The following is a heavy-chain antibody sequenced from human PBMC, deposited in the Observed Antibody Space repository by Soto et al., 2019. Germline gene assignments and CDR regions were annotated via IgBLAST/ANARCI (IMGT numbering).Heavy chain of an antibody. CDR3: ARDCTPYYYGMDV. D-gene: IGHD2-8*01. CDR1: GGIFSSYA. J-gene: IGHJ6*02. V-gene: IGHV1-69*06. CDR2: IIPIFGTA. Sequence: RASVKVSCKASGGIFSSYAISWVRQAPGQGLEWMGGIIPIFGTANYAQKFQGRVTITADKSTSTACMELSSLRSEDTAVYYCARDCTPYYYGMDVWGQGTTVTVSS.